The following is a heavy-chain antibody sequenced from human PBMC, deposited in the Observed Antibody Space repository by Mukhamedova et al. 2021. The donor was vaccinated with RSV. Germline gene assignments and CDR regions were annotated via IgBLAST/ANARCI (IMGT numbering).Heavy chain of an antibody. Sequence: SYATAYAASVKGRFTISRDDSKNTAYLQMNSLKTEDTAVYYCTSPYYMDVWGKGTTVTVSS. CDR2: SYAT. J-gene: IGHJ6*03. V-gene: IGHV3-73*01. CDR3: TSPYYMDV.